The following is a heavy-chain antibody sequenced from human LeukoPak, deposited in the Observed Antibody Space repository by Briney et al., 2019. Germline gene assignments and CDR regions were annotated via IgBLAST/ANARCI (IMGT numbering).Heavy chain of an antibody. CDR2: VYNSGTT. CDR1: GVSIGSHY. V-gene: IGHV4-59*11. J-gene: IGHJ4*02. Sequence: SETLSLTCTVSGVSIGSHYWSWIRQSPGKGLEWIGCVYNSGTTVHSPSLTGRVTISVDTSKNQYSLNLRSVTAADAAVYYCARDAYWGQGILVTVSS. CDR3: ARDAY.